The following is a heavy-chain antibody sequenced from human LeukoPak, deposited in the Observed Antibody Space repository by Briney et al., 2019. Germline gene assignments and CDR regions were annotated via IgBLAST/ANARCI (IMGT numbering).Heavy chain of an antibody. CDR1: GYTLTELS. V-gene: IGHV1-24*01. CDR2: FDPEDGET. CDR3: ATVCPAAAGDDAFDT. J-gene: IGHJ3*02. D-gene: IGHD6-13*01. Sequence: ASVKVSCKVSGYTLTELSMHWVRQAPGKGLEWMGGFDPEDGETIYAQKFQGRVTMTEDTSTDTAYMELSSLRSEDTAVYYCATVCPAAAGDDAFDTWGQGTMVTVSS.